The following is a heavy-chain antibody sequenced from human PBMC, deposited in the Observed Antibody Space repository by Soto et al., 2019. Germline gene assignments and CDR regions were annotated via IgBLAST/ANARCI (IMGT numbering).Heavy chain of an antibody. CDR1: GDSVSSTSAA. Sequence: QVPLQQSGPGLVKPSQTLSLTCAISGDSVSSTSAAWNWIRQFPSRCLEWLGRTYYRSKWYYDYAVSVNTRINTSPHTSKNQFSLQLNSVPPEDTAVYYCARVNSGSLVSVFGYWGQGTLVTVSS. V-gene: IGHV6-1*01. CDR2: TYYRSKWYY. J-gene: IGHJ4*02. CDR3: ARVNSGSLVSVFGY. D-gene: IGHD6-19*01.